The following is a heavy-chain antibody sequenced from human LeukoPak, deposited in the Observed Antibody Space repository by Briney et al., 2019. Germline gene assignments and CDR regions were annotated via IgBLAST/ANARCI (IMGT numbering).Heavy chain of an antibody. D-gene: IGHD3-10*01. CDR2: VSTGSNYI. V-gene: IGHV3-21*01. CDR1: GFTFSSYS. Sequence: GGSLRLSCTASGFTFSSYSLNWVRQAPGKGLEWVSSVSTGSNYIYYADSVKGRFTISRDNDKNSLYLQMNSLRVEDTAVYYCAKAQSAMVRGVLDYWGQGTLVTVSS. CDR3: AKAQSAMVRGVLDY. J-gene: IGHJ4*02.